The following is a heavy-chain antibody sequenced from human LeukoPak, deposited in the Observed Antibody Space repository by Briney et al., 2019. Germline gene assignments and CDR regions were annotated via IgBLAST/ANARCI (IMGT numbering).Heavy chain of an antibody. CDR1: GFTFDDYA. V-gene: IGHV3-9*01. CDR2: ISWNSGSI. D-gene: IGHD5-18*01. CDR3: AKDLSEWIQLWLDY. J-gene: IGHJ4*02. Sequence: GGSLRLSCAASGFTFDDYAMHWVRQAPGKGLEWVSGISWNSGSIGYADSVKGRFTFSRDNAKNSLYLQMNSLRAEDTALYYCAKDLSEWIQLWLDYWGQGTLVTVSS.